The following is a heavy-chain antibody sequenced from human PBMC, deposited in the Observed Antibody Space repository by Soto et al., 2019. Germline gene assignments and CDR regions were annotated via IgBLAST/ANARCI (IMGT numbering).Heavy chain of an antibody. J-gene: IGHJ6*02. V-gene: IGHV1-2*04. D-gene: IGHD2-2*01. CDR2: INPNSGGT. CDR1: GYTFTGYY. Sequence: ASVKVSCKASGYTFTGYYMHWVRQAPGQGLEWMGWINPNSGGTNYAQKFQGWVTMTRDTSISTAYMELSRLRSDDKAVYYCATVRIPVVVVPAAYYYYYYGMDVWGQGTTVTVSS. CDR3: ATVRIPVVVVPAAYYYYYYGMDV.